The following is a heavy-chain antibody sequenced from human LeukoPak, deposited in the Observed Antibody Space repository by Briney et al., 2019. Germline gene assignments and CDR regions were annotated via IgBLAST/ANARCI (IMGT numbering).Heavy chain of an antibody. CDR3: ARGGRDSITMVRGAKAYYFDY. V-gene: IGHV4-34*01. D-gene: IGHD3-10*01. CDR1: GGSFSGYY. Sequence: ASETLSLTCAVYGGSFSGYYWSWIRQPPGKGLEWIGEINHSGSTNYNPSLKSRVTISVATSKNQFSLKLSSVTAADTAVYYCARGGRDSITMVRGAKAYYFDYWGQGTLVTVSS. CDR2: INHSGST. J-gene: IGHJ4*02.